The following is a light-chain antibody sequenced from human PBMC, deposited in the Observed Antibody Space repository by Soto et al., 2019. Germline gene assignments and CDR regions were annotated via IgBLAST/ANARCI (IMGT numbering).Light chain of an antibody. J-gene: IGLJ1*01. CDR2: EVS. Sequence: QSALTQPASVSGSPGQSITISCTGTSSDVGGYNYVSWYQQYPGKAPKLMIYEVSNRPSGVSNRFSGSKSGNTASLTISGLQAEHEADYYCSSYTSSTLYVFGTGTKVTVL. CDR3: SSYTSSTLYV. V-gene: IGLV2-14*01. CDR1: SSDVGGYNY.